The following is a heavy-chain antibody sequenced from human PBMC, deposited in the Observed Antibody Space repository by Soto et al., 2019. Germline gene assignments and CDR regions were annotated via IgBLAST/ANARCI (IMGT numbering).Heavy chain of an antibody. CDR3: ARSGSYYPALNCFGP. CDR2: ISGFNDNT. Sequence: QVQLVQSGAEMKNPGASVKVSCKASGYTFTSYGISWVRQAPGQGLEWMGCISGFNDNTNHAQKLQGRVTITKDTSTSTAYMELRSLQSDATAGYYCARSGSYYPALNCFGPWGQGTLVTVSS. CDR1: GYTFTSYG. J-gene: IGHJ5*02. D-gene: IGHD3-10*01. V-gene: IGHV1-18*01.